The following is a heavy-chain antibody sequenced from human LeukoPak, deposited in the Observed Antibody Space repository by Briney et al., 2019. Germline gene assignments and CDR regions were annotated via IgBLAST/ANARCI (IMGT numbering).Heavy chain of an antibody. J-gene: IGHJ4*02. D-gene: IGHD6-19*01. CDR2: IYYSGST. CDR3: ASYSSGWYRGLYFDY. Sequence: SETLSLTCTVSGGSISSYYWSWIRQPPGKGLEWIGYIYYSGSTNYNPSLKSRVTISVDTSKNQFSLKLSSVTAADTAVYYCASYSSGWYRGLYFDYWGQGTLVTVSS. V-gene: IGHV4-59*01. CDR1: GGSISSYY.